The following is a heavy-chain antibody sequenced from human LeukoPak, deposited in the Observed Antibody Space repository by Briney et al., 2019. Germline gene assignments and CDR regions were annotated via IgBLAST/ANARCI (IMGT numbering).Heavy chain of an antibody. CDR3: ARDLIYGYSFAWRGYMDV. J-gene: IGHJ6*03. D-gene: IGHD5-18*01. CDR1: GFTVSSNY. Sequence: PGGSLRLSCAASGFTVSSNYMSWVRQAPGKGLEWVSVIYSGGSTYYADSVKGRFTISRDNSKNTLYLQMNSLRAEDTAVYYCARDLIYGYSFAWRGYMDVWGKGTTVTISS. V-gene: IGHV3-66*01. CDR2: IYSGGST.